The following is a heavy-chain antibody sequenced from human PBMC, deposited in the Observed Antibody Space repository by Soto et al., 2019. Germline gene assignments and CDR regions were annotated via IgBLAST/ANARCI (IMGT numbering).Heavy chain of an antibody. CDR1: GGSISSGGYY. CDR3: AREPLT. Sequence: QVQLQESGPGLVKPSQTLSLTCTVSGGSISSGGYYWNWIRHHPGKGLEWIGYIYYSGSTSYNPYLNSKVNIPVATSKNEFSRKPSPETAADTAVHCCAREPLTWGHGTLVTVSS. V-gene: IGHV4-31*01. CDR2: IYYSGST. J-gene: IGHJ4*01.